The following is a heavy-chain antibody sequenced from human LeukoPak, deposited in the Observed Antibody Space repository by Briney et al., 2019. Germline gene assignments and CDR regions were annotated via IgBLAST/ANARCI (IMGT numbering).Heavy chain of an antibody. D-gene: IGHD6-13*01. V-gene: IGHV1-2*02. CDR3: ARGQQQLGWFDP. Sequence: ASVKVSCKASGYTFTGYYIHWVRQAPGQGLEWMGWVNPNTGGTNYAQTFQGRVSMTRDTSISTAYMELSRLTSDDTAVYYCARGQQQLGWFDPWGQGTLVTVSS. J-gene: IGHJ5*02. CDR2: VNPNTGGT. CDR1: GYTFTGYY.